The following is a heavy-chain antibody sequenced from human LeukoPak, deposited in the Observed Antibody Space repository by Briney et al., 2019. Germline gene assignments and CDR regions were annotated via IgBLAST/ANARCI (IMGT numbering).Heavy chain of an antibody. CDR3: ARAQGYYYDSSGSTPDY. J-gene: IGHJ4*02. Sequence: GGSLRLCCAASGFTFSSYGMHWVRQAPGKGLEGVAVIWYDGSNKYYADSVKGRFTISRDNSKNTLYLQMNSLRAEDTAVYYCARAQGYYYDSSGSTPDYWGQGTLVTVSS. CDR2: IWYDGSNK. D-gene: IGHD3-22*01. V-gene: IGHV3-33*01. CDR1: GFTFSSYG.